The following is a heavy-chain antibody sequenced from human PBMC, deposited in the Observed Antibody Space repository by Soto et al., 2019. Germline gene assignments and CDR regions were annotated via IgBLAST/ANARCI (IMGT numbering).Heavy chain of an antibody. D-gene: IGHD2-2*02. Sequence: GGSLRLSCAASGFTFSSYAMSWVRQAPGKGLEWVSAISGSDGSTYYADSVKGRFTISRDNSKNTLYLQMNSLRAEDTAVYYCAKDRDVVPAAIRAEGYGMDVWGQGTTVTVSS. CDR3: AKDRDVVPAAIRAEGYGMDV. V-gene: IGHV3-23*01. CDR1: GFTFSSYA. J-gene: IGHJ6*02. CDR2: ISGSDGST.